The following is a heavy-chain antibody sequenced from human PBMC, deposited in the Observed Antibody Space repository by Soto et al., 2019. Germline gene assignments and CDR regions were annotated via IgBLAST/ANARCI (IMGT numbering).Heavy chain of an antibody. V-gene: IGHV1-69*13. Sequence: GASVKVSCKASGGTFSNYGISWVRQAPGQGLEWMGGIIPILGSTKSAQSFQGRVTFTADESTTTAYMELSSLSSEDTPVYYCARDRWSDSSGYYYESAYWGQGTLVTVSS. D-gene: IGHD3-22*01. CDR2: IIPILGST. J-gene: IGHJ4*02. CDR3: ARDRWSDSSGYYYESAY. CDR1: GGTFSNYG.